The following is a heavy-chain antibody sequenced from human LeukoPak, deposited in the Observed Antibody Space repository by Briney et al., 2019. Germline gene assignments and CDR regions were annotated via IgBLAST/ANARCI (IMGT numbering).Heavy chain of an antibody. CDR2: ISAYNGNT. D-gene: IGHD3-22*01. CDR1: GYTFTSYG. Sequence: ASVKVSCKASGYTFTSYGISWVRQAPGQGLEWMGWISAYNGNTNYAQKLQGRVTMTEDTSTDTAYMELSSLRSEDTAVYYCATVTVAKYYYDTSGYFLPPDYWGQGTLVTVSS. CDR3: ATVTVAKYYYDTSGYFLPPDY. J-gene: IGHJ4*02. V-gene: IGHV1-18*01.